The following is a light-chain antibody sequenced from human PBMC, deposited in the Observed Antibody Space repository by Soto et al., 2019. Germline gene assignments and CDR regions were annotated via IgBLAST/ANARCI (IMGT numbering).Light chain of an antibody. V-gene: IGLV2-14*03. J-gene: IGLJ1*01. CDR3: CSYTTSNTRQIV. Sequence: QSVLTQPASVSGSPGQSITISCTGTSSDVGGYNCVSWYQQHPGKAPKFMIYDVSNRPSGVSNRFSGSKSGNTASLTISGLQAEDEADYYCCSYTTSNTRQIVFGTGTEVTVL. CDR2: DVS. CDR1: SSDVGGYNC.